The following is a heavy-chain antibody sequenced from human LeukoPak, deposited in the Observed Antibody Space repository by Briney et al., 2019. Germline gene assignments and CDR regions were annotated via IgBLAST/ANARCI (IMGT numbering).Heavy chain of an antibody. CDR1: GGSISSSSYY. D-gene: IGHD1-26*01. J-gene: IGHJ6*03. Sequence: PSETLSLTCTVSGGSISSSSYYWGWIRQPPGKGLEWIGSIYYSGSTYYNPFLKSRVTISVGTSKNQFSLKLSSVTAADTAVYYCARCRGSSPFYYYYMDVWGKGTTVTVSS. CDR2: IYYSGST. V-gene: IGHV4-39*01. CDR3: ARCRGSSPFYYYYMDV.